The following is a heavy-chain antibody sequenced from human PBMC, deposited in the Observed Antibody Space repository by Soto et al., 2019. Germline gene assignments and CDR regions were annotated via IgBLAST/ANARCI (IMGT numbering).Heavy chain of an antibody. CDR3: ASMLGHKARRYFDY. D-gene: IGHD3-10*02. CDR2: IYSGGST. CDR1: GFTVSSNY. J-gene: IGHJ4*02. V-gene: IGHV3-53*02. Sequence: EVQLVETGGGLIQPGGSLRLSRAASGFTVSSNYMSWVRQAPGKGLEWVSVIYSGGSTYYADSVKGRFTISRDNSKNTLYLQMNSLRAEDTAVYYCASMLGHKARRYFDYWGQGTLVTVSS.